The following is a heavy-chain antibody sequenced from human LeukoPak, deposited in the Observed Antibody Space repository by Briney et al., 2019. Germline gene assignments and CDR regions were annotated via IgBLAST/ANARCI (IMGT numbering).Heavy chain of an antibody. J-gene: IGHJ4*02. CDR1: GGTISSYY. D-gene: IGHD5-18*01. V-gene: IGHV4-59*08. CDR2: IYYSGST. Sequence: TASETLSLTCTVSGGTISSYYWSWIRHPPGKGLEWIGYIYYSGSTNYNPSLKSRVTISVDTSKNQFSLKLSSVTAADTAVYYCARHGYSYGYGPFDYWGQGTLVTVPS. CDR3: ARHGYSYGYGPFDY.